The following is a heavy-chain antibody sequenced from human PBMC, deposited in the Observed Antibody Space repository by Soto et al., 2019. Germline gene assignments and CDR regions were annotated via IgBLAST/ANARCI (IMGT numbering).Heavy chain of an antibody. V-gene: IGHV3-11*01. CDR1: GFTFRDYN. CDR2: ISSSCTGI. CDR3: ARGDSDACDS. Sequence: GGSLRLSCAASGFTFRDYNMTWIRQAPDQWLEWVSYISSSCTGIYYPDSVRGRFPISWDNAKNSLYLQMSSLRAEDTAVYYYARGDSDACDSWSQGTMVTV. J-gene: IGHJ3*02.